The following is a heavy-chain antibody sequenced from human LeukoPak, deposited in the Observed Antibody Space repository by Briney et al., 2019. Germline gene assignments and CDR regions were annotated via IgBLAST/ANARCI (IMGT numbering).Heavy chain of an antibody. Sequence: GGSLRLSCAASGFTFSSYGMHWVRQAPGKGLGWVAVISYDGSNKYYADSVKGRFTISRDNSKNTLYLQMNSLRAEDTAVYYCAKDSMVRGVIITLDYWGQGTLVTVSS. CDR2: ISYDGSNK. D-gene: IGHD3-10*01. J-gene: IGHJ4*02. V-gene: IGHV3-30*18. CDR3: AKDSMVRGVIITLDY. CDR1: GFTFSSYG.